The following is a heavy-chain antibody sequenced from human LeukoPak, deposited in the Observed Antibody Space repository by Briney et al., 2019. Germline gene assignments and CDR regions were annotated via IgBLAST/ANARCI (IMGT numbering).Heavy chain of an antibody. CDR2: ISYDGSNK. Sequence: GGSLRLSCAASGFTFSSYAMHWVRQAPGKGLEWVAVISYDGSNKYYADSVKGRFTISRDNSKNTLYLQMNSLKAEDTAVYYCAREVSLGVSRYYFDYWGQGTLVTVSS. V-gene: IGHV3-30*01. D-gene: IGHD3-10*01. CDR1: GFTFSSYA. CDR3: AREVSLGVSRYYFDY. J-gene: IGHJ4*02.